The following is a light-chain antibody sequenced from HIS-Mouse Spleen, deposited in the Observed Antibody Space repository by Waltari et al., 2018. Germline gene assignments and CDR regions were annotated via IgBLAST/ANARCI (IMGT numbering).Light chain of an antibody. J-gene: IGKJ2*01. CDR2: WAS. CDR3: QQYYSTPYT. Sequence: DIVMTQSPDSMAVSLGATTPIHCKSSQSVLYSSNNKNYLAWYQQKPGQPPKLLIYWASTRESGVPDRFSGSGSGTDFTLTISSLQAEDVAVYYCQQYYSTPYTFGQGTKLEIK. V-gene: IGKV4-1*01. CDR1: QSVLYSSNNKNY.